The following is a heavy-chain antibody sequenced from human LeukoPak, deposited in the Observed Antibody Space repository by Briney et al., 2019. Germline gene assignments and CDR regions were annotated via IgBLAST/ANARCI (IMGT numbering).Heavy chain of an antibody. Sequence: PGGSLRLSCAASGFTFSSYSMNWVRQAPGKGLEWVSSISSGSSYIYYADSVKGRFTISRANAKNSMYLQMNSLRAEDTAVYYCAKDYCSGSSCYSGLDFWGQGALVTVSS. V-gene: IGHV3-21*04. CDR1: GFTFSSYS. CDR2: ISSGSSYI. J-gene: IGHJ4*02. CDR3: AKDYCSGSSCYSGLDF. D-gene: IGHD2-15*01.